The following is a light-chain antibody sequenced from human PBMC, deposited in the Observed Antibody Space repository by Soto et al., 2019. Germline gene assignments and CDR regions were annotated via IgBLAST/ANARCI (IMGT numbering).Light chain of an antibody. Sequence: QSALTQPASVSGSPGQSITISCTATSSDVGGHNFVSWYQHHPGKAPKLIIYEVHNRPSGISNRFSGSKSGNTASLTISGLQAEDEADYYCSSYTTSGTLGVFGGGTKETVL. CDR3: SSYTTSGTLGV. CDR1: SSDVGGHNF. J-gene: IGLJ3*02. V-gene: IGLV2-14*01. CDR2: EVH.